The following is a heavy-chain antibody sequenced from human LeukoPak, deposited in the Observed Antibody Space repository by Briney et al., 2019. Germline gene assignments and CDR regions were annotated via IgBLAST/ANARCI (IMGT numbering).Heavy chain of an antibody. D-gene: IGHD5-24*01. J-gene: IGHJ4*01. CDR3: ARDRFATTTWDSSFDY. V-gene: IGHV4-59*01. CDR1: DGPMRTYY. Sequence: SETRSLTCTVSDGPMRTYYWNWIRQAPGKGLEWIGYVDYSGNTDHNPSFKSRVTMSIDTSRNLFSLMLTSVTAADTAVYYCARDRFATTTWDSSFDYWGHGILVTVSS. CDR2: VDYSGNT.